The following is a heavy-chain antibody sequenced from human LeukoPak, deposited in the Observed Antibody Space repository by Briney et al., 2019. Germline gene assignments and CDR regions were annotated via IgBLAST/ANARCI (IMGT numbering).Heavy chain of an antibody. J-gene: IGHJ4*01. CDR1: GFTFSSYS. V-gene: IGHV3-21*01. CDR2: ISSSSSYI. D-gene: IGHD5-18*01. Sequence: GGSLRLSCAASGFTFSSYSLNWVRQAPGKGLEWVSSISSSSSYIYYADSVKGRFTISRDTAKNSLYLQMNSLRDEDTAVYYCASLDTAMVTSGYWGHGTLVTASS. CDR3: ASLDTAMVTSGY.